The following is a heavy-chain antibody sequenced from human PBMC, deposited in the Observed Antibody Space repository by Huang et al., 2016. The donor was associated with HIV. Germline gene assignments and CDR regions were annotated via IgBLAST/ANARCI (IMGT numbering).Heavy chain of an antibody. CDR2: ISASSGDT. Sequence: QIQLMQSGPELKPPGASVKVSCKASGYTFTSYGITWVRQAPGQGPEWMGWISASSGDTEYAQKFQCRVTLTTDTSTNIAYMELRSLRSDDTAKYYCARDPKYHRIGYYRQRRGIDIWGQGTMVIVSS. CDR1: GYTFTSYG. J-gene: IGHJ3*02. CDR3: ARDPKYHRIGYYRQRRGIDI. D-gene: IGHD3-22*01. V-gene: IGHV1-18*01.